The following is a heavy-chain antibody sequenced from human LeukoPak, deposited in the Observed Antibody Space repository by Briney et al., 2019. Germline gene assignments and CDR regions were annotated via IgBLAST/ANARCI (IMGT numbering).Heavy chain of an antibody. Sequence: AASVKVSCKASGNTFTNYVVHWVRQAPGQRPEWMGWINAGNGDTKYSQNFQGRVTITRDTSASTAYMELSSLTSEDTALYYCARDDCGDTCYPGGYWGQGTLVTVSS. J-gene: IGHJ4*02. CDR1: GNTFTNYV. CDR2: INAGNGDT. D-gene: IGHD2-21*01. CDR3: ARDDCGDTCYPGGY. V-gene: IGHV1-3*01.